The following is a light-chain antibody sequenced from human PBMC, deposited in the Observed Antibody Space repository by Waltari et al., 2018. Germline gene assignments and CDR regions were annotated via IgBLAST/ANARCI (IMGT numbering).Light chain of an antibody. CDR3: ASWDDSLNVWI. CDR1: ASNVGTKR. V-gene: IGLV1-44*01. J-gene: IGLJ3*02. Sequence: QSLLSQPPSASGTPGQRVTISCSGSASNVGTKRVNWFQQPPRTAPKLLIHSDTQRPSGVPDRFSGSKSGTTASRAIGGLQSDDEAEYYCASWDDSLNVWIFGGGTRLTVL. CDR2: SDT.